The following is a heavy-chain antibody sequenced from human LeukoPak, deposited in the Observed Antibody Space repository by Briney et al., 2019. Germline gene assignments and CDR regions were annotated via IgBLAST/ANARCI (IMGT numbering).Heavy chain of an antibody. V-gene: IGHV3-11*01. CDR3: ARGGARYFAD. CDR2: ISGRGGTI. CDR1: GFTFSDYH. J-gene: IGHJ4*02. Sequence: GGSLRLSCAASGFTFSDYHMYWIRQAPGKGLEWVSCISGRGGTITYSDSVKGRFTISRDNAKNSLFLQMNSLRVEDTAVYYCARGGARYFADWGPGTLVTVSS.